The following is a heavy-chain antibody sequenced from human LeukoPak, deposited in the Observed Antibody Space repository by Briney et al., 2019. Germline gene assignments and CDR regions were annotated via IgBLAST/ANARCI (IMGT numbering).Heavy chain of an antibody. V-gene: IGHV3-23*01. CDR2: ISGSGGST. J-gene: IGHJ4*02. CDR1: GFTFSSYA. Sequence: GGSLRLSRAAYGFTFSSYAMSLVRQAPGKGLEWVSAISGSGGSTYYADSVKGRFTISRDNSKNTLYLQMNSLRAEDTAVYYCAKHCSGGSCYASFDYWGQGTLVTVSS. CDR3: AKHCSGGSCYASFDY. D-gene: IGHD2-15*01.